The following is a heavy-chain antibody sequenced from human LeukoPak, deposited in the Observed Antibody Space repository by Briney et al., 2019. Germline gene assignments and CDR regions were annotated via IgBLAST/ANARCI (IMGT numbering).Heavy chain of an antibody. CDR1: GYSISSGYY. CDR2: IYYSGST. D-gene: IGHD6-19*01. J-gene: IGHJ5*02. CDR3: ARVVAVAGTNWFDP. Sequence: SETLSLTCTVSGYSISSGYYWGWIRQPPGKGLEWIGYIYYSGSTNYNPSLKSRVTISVDTSKNQFSLKLSSVTAADTAVYYCARVVAVAGTNWFDPWGQGTLVTVSS. V-gene: IGHV4-61*01.